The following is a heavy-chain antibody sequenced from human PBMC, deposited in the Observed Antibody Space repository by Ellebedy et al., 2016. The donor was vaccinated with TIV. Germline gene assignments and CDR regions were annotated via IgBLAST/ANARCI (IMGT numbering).Heavy chain of an antibody. CDR3: ARDRGAASFDP. D-gene: IGHD6-25*01. Sequence: MPSETLSLTCSVSGSSISSGYYWGWIRQPPGRGLEWIGSIYHSGTTYYNPYLKSRVTISVDTSKNQFSLKLRSVTAADTAVYYCARDRGAASFDPWGQGALVTVSS. CDR2: IYHSGTT. J-gene: IGHJ5*02. CDR1: GSSISSGYY. V-gene: IGHV4-38-2*02.